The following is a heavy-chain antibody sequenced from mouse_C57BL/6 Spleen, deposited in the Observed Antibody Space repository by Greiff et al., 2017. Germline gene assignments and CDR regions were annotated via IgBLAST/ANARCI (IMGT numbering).Heavy chain of an antibody. Sequence: EVQLVESGGGLVQPGGSLKLSCAASGFTFSDYYMYWVRQTPEKRLEWVAYISNGGGSTYYPDTVKGRFTISRDNAKNTLYLQMSRLKSEDTAMYDCARDGGGSYGYFDVWGTGTTVTVSS. CDR1: GFTFSDYY. D-gene: IGHD1-1*02. CDR2: ISNGGGST. V-gene: IGHV5-12*01. J-gene: IGHJ1*03. CDR3: ARDGGGSYGYFDV.